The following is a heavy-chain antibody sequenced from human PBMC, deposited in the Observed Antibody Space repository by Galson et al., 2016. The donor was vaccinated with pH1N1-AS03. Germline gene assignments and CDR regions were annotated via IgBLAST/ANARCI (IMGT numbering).Heavy chain of an antibody. V-gene: IGHV1-69*02. CDR1: GGSFFSHT. CDR2: IVPILGMT. Sequence: SVKVSCKASGGSFFSHTVYWVRQAPGQGLEWMGRIVPILGMTNYAQKFQGRATIAEDRSTGTAYMELTSLRSEDTAVYYCARHENGETPGKWFDSWGQGTLVTVSS. CDR3: ARHENGETPGKWFDS. D-gene: IGHD4-17*01. J-gene: IGHJ5*01.